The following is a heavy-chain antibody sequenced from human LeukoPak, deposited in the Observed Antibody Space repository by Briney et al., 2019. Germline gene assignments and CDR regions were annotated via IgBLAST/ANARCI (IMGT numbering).Heavy chain of an antibody. V-gene: IGHV3-21*01. CDR3: ARGGCTTTSCYLFDY. CDR1: GFTFSTYN. Sequence: NPGGSLRLSCAASGFTFSTYNMNWVRQAPGKGLEWVSSISSSSTYIYYADSVKGRFTISRDNAKNSLYLQMNSLRAEDTAVYYCARGGCTTTSCYLFDYWGQGTLVTVSS. J-gene: IGHJ4*02. CDR2: ISSSSTYI. D-gene: IGHD2-2*01.